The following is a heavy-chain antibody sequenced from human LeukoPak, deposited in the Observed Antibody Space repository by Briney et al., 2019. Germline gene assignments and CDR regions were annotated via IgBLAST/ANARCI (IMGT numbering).Heavy chain of an antibody. V-gene: IGHV4-34*01. CDR1: GGSFSGYY. CDR3: ARASFPPWGTNGVSDWFDP. J-gene: IGHJ5*02. Sequence: SETLSLTCAVYGGSFSGYYWSWIRQPPGKGLEWIGEINHSGSTNYNPSPKSRVTISVDTSKNQFSLKLSSVTAADTAVYHCARASFPPWGTNGVSDWFDPWGQGTLVTVSS. D-gene: IGHD2-8*01. CDR2: INHSGST.